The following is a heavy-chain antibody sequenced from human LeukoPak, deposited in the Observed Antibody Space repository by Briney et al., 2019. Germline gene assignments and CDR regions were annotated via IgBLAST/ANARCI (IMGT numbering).Heavy chain of an antibody. CDR3: AKLLGSGYYYYGMGV. Sequence: PGGSLRLSCAASGFTFSSYAMSWVRQAPGKGLEWVSAISGSGGSTYYADSVKGRFTISRDNSKNTLYLQMNSLRAEDTAVYYCAKLLGSGYYYYGMGVWGQGTTVTVSS. V-gene: IGHV3-23*01. CDR2: ISGSGGST. D-gene: IGHD3-10*01. CDR1: GFTFSSYA. J-gene: IGHJ6*02.